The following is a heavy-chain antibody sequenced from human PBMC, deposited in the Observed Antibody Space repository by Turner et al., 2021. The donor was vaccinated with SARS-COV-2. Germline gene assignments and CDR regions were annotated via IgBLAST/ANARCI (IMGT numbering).Heavy chain of an antibody. J-gene: IGHJ5*02. V-gene: IGHV3-48*03. CDR3: ARCYLSTFGWFDP. CDR1: VFPFSNYV. Sequence: EVQLVESGGGFIQSGGSRKLTCTAAVFPFSNYVLNWVRQAPGKGLEWLGSISSCDSGTHYADSVKGRFTISRDNAENSLFLEMNSLRVEDTGVYFCARCYLSTFGWFDPWGRGTLVTVSS. D-gene: IGHD3-16*01. CDR2: ISSCDSGT.